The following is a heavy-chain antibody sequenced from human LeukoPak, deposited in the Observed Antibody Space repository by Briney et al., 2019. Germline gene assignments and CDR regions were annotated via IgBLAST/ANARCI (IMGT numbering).Heavy chain of an antibody. D-gene: IGHD3-22*01. CDR1: GGSISSYY. CDR3: ASDRRYDSSGYYGRYFDY. Sequence: PSETLSLTCTVSGGSISSYYWSWIRQPPGKGLEWIGYIYYSGSTNYNPSLKSRVTISVDTSKNQFSLKLSSVTAADTAVYYCASDRRYDSSGYYGRYFDYWGQGTLVTVSS. CDR2: IYYSGST. V-gene: IGHV4-59*01. J-gene: IGHJ4*02.